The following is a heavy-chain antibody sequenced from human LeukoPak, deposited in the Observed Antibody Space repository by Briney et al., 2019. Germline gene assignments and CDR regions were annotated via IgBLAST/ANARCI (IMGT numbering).Heavy chain of an antibody. CDR1: GYTFTSYY. V-gene: IGHV1-46*01. J-gene: IGHJ4*02. Sequence: ASVKVSCQASGYTFTSYYMHWVRQAPGQGLEWMGIINPSGGSTSYAQKLQGRVTMTTDTSTSTAYMELRSLRSDDTAVYYCARDYSYGYPDYWGQGTLVTVSS. D-gene: IGHD5-18*01. CDR2: INPSGGST. CDR3: ARDYSYGYPDY.